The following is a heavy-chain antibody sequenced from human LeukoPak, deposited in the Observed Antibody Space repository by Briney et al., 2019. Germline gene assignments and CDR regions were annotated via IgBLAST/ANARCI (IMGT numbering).Heavy chain of an antibody. V-gene: IGHV4-34*01. Sequence: SETLSLTCAVYGGSFSGYYWSWIRQPPGKGLEWIGEIYHSGSTNYNPSLKSRVTISVDKSKNQFSLKLSSVTAADTAVYYCARYAEGIFDYWGQGTLVTVSS. CDR2: IYHSGST. J-gene: IGHJ4*02. D-gene: IGHD2-2*01. CDR3: ARYAEGIFDY. CDR1: GGSFSGYY.